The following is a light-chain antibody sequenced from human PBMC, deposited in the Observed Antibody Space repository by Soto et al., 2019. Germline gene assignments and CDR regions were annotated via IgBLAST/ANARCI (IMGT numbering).Light chain of an antibody. CDR1: QSISIY. CDR3: QQRYTTPPRT. Sequence: DIKMTQSPSSLSASVGDRVSITFLASQSISIYLNWYQQKAGKAPRLLIYAASSLQSGVPSRFSGTGSGTEFSLTISSLQLEDFATYYCQQRYTTPPRTFAQGTKADIK. J-gene: IGKJ1*01. V-gene: IGKV1-39*01. CDR2: AAS.